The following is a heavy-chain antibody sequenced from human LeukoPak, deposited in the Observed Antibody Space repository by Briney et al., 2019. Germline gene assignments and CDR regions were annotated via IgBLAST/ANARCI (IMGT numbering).Heavy chain of an antibody. D-gene: IGHD2-2*01. CDR1: GFTFSSYG. CDR3: ARHPKEVVVPAAHFDY. J-gene: IGHJ4*02. CDR2: IRYDGSNE. V-gene: IGHV3-30*02. Sequence: GGSLRLSCAASGFTFSSYGMHWVRQAPGKGLEWVAFIRYDGSNEYYADSVKGRFTISRDNSKNTLYLQMNSLRAEDTAVYYCARHPKEVVVPAAHFDYWGQGTLVTVSS.